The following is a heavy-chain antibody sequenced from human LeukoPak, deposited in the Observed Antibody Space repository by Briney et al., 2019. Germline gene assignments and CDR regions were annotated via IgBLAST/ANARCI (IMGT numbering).Heavy chain of an antibody. D-gene: IGHD6-19*01. CDR1: GFTFSSYA. V-gene: IGHV3-30*04. J-gene: IGHJ4*02. Sequence: GGSLRLSCAASGFTFSSYAMHWVRQAPGKGLEWVAVISYDGSNKYYADSVKGRFTISRDNSKNTPYPQMNSLRAEDTAVYYCARDGAIAVAGFDYWGQGTLVTVSS. CDR3: ARDGAIAVAGFDY. CDR2: ISYDGSNK.